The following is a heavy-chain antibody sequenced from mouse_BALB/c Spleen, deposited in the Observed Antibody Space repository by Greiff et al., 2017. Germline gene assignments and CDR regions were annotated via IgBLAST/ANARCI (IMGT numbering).Heavy chain of an antibody. V-gene: IGHV2-9*02. J-gene: IGHJ3*01. CDR1: GFSLTNYG. CDR3: AREGGRAWFAY. Sequence: VMLVESGPGLVAPSQSLSITCTVSGFSLTNYGVHWVRQPPGKGLEWLGVIWAGGSTNYNSALMSRLSISKDNSKSQVFLKMNSLQTDDTAMYYCAREGGRAWFAYWGQGTLVTVSA. D-gene: IGHD1-1*02. CDR2: IWAGGST.